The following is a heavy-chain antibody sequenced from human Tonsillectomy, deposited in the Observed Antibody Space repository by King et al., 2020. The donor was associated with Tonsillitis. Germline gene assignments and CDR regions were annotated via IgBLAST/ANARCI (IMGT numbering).Heavy chain of an antibody. Sequence: VQLQQWGAGLLKPSETLSLTCAVYGGSFSGYYWSWIRQPPGKGLEWIGEINHSGSTNYNPSLKSRVTISVDTYKNQFSLKLSPVTAAEPAVYFCARSGGRDGYKGRYFDLWGRGTLVTVSS. D-gene: IGHD5-24*01. CDR1: GGSFSGYY. CDR3: ARSGGRDGYKGRYFDL. V-gene: IGHV4-34*01. CDR2: INHSGST. J-gene: IGHJ2*01.